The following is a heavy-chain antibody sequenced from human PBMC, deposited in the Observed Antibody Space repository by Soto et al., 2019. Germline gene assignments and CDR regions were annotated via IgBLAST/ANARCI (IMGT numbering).Heavy chain of an antibody. Sequence: EVQLVESGGGLIQPGGSLRLSCAASGFTVSSNYMSWVRQAPGKGLEGVSVIYSGGSTYYADSVKGRFTISRDNSKNTLYLKMNSLRAEDTAVYYCARSPMGATYVDYWGQGTLVTVSS. D-gene: IGHD1-26*01. CDR3: ARSPMGATYVDY. CDR1: GFTVSSNY. CDR2: IYSGGST. V-gene: IGHV3-53*01. J-gene: IGHJ4*02.